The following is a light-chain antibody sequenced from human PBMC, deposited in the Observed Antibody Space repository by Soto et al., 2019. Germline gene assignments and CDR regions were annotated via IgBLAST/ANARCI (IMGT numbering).Light chain of an antibody. J-gene: IGKJ4*01. Sequence: EIVLTQSPATLSLSPGERATLSCRASQSVSSYLAWYQQKPGQAPRLLIYDASNRATGIPARFSGSGSGTDFTLTISRLEPEDFAVYYCLHRSDWPRTFGGGTKV. CDR1: QSVSSY. V-gene: IGKV3-11*01. CDR3: LHRSDWPRT. CDR2: DAS.